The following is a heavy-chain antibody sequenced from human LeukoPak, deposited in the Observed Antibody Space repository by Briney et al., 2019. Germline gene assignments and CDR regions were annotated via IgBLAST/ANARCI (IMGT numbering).Heavy chain of an antibody. J-gene: IGHJ4*02. CDR3: ARTLMDYVWGSYRYTGFDY. CDR2: IYWDDDK. V-gene: IGHV2-5*02. D-gene: IGHD3-16*02. Sequence: SDPTLVKPTQTLTLTCTFSGFSLSTSGVGVGWIRQPPGKALEWLALIYWDDDKRYSPSLKSRLTITKDTSKNQVVLTMTNMHPVDTATYYCARTLMDYVWGSYRYTGFDYWGQGTLVTVSS. CDR1: GFSLSTSGVG.